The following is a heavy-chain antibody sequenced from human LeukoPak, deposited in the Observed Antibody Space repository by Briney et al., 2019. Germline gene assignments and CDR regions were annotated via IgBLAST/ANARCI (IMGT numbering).Heavy chain of an antibody. V-gene: IGHV4-59*08. CDR3: ARLVPYSSSWLYFDY. CDR1: GGSISSHY. D-gene: IGHD6-13*01. J-gene: IGHJ4*02. Sequence: KPSETLSLTCTVSGGSISSHYWSWIRQPPGKGLEWIGYIYYSGSTNYNPSLKSRVTISVDTSKNQFSLKLSSVTAADTAVYYCARLVPYSSSWLYFDYWGQGTLVTVSS. CDR2: IYYSGST.